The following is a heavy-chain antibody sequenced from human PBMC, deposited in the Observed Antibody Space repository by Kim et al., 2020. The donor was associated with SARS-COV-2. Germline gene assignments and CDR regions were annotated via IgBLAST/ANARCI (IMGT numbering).Heavy chain of an antibody. Sequence: NYSPSLKSRVTMSVDTSKNQFSLKLSAVTAADTAVYYCARVDSGPGGGDVWGQGTTVTVSS. V-gene: IGHV4-4*07. CDR3: ARVDSGPGGGDV. J-gene: IGHJ6*02. D-gene: IGHD2-15*01.